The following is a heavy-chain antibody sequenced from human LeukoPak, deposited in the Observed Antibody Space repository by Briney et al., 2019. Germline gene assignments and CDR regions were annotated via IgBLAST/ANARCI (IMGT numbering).Heavy chain of an antibody. CDR1: GGTFSSYV. CDR3: ARSVVEMATIPPNWFDP. Sequence: SVKVSCKASGGTFSSYVISWVRQAPGQGREWMGGIIPIFGTAKYAQKFQSRVTITTDESPSPAYMELSRLRSEDTAVYYCARSVVEMATIPPNWFDPWGQGTLVTVSS. CDR2: IIPIFGTA. J-gene: IGHJ5*02. V-gene: IGHV1-69*05. D-gene: IGHD5-24*01.